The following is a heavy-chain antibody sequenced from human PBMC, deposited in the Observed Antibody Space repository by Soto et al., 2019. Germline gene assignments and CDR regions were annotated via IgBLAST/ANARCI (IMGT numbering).Heavy chain of an antibody. CDR1: GGTFSSYA. CDR2: IIPIFGTA. D-gene: IGHD5-12*01. J-gene: IGHJ4*02. CDR3: ARELRRDGYNH. Sequence: RASVKVSCKASGGTFSSYAISWVRQAPGQGLEWMGGIIPIFGTANYAQKFQGRVTITADESTSTAYMELSSLRSEDTAVYYCARELRRDGYNHWGQGTLVTVSS. V-gene: IGHV1-69*13.